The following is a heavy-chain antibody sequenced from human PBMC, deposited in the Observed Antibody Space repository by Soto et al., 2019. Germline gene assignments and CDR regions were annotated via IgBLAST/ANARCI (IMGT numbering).Heavy chain of an antibody. CDR1: GYTFTSYA. D-gene: IGHD2-8*01. CDR2: INAGNGNT. Sequence: GASVKVSCKASGYTFTSYAMHWVRQAPGQRLEWMGWINAGNGNTKYSQKFQGRVTITRDTSASTAYMELSSLRSEDTAVYYCARDLGVSCTNGVCPRYFDLWGRGTLVTVSS. V-gene: IGHV1-3*01. J-gene: IGHJ2*01. CDR3: ARDLGVSCTNGVCPRYFDL.